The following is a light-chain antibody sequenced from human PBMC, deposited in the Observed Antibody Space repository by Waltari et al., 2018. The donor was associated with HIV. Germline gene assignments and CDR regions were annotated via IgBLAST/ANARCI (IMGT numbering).Light chain of an antibody. V-gene: IGLV1-51*01. CDR1: SSNIGNNY. J-gene: IGLJ2*01. Sequence: QSVLTQPPSVSAAPGQKVTISCSGSSSNIGNNYVSWYQQLPGTAPRLLIYDSNKRPSEIPDRFSGSKSGASATLTISGLQAEDEADYYCCSFAGSYPVVFGGGTKLTVL. CDR3: CSFAGSYPVV. CDR2: DSN.